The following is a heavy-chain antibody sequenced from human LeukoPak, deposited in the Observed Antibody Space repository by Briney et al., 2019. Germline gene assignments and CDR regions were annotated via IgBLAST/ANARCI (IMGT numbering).Heavy chain of an antibody. J-gene: IGHJ4*02. CDR1: GYTLPEFS. D-gene: IGHD3-10*01. CDR2: CDPKDGET. Sequence: ASVKVSCKVSGYTLPEFSFPWVGQAPGNGLEWMGGCDPKDGETIYAQKFQGRVSMTEDTSTDTAYMELSSLRSEDTAVYYCATAGYGSIADYWGQGTLVTVSS. CDR3: ATAGYGSIADY. V-gene: IGHV1-24*01.